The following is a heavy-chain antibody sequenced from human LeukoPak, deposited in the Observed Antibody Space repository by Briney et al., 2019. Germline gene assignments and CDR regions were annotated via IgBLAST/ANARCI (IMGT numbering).Heavy chain of an antibody. CDR1: GFTFSSYA. CDR2: IGTAGDT. CDR3: AREKITVGRGVSNDYCMDV. D-gene: IGHD3-10*01. V-gene: IGHV3-13*01. Sequence: GGSLRLSCAASGFTFSSYAMHWVRQAPGKGLEWVSAIGTAGDTYYPGSVKGRFTISRENANNSLYLQMNSLRAGDTAVEYCAREKITVGRGVSNDYCMDVWGKGTTVTVSS. J-gene: IGHJ6*04.